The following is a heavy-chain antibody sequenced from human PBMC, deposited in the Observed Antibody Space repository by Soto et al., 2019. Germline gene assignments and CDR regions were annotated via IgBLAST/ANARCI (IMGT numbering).Heavy chain of an antibody. Sequence: LRLSCAASGFTFSSYAMSWVRQAPGKGLEWVSAISGSGGSTYYADSVKGRFTISRDNSKNTLYLQMNSLRAEDTAVYYCAKDLLRYCSSTSCRPNYFDYWGQGTLVTVSS. CDR2: ISGSGGST. J-gene: IGHJ4*02. CDR1: GFTFSSYA. CDR3: AKDLLRYCSSTSCRPNYFDY. D-gene: IGHD2-2*01. V-gene: IGHV3-23*01.